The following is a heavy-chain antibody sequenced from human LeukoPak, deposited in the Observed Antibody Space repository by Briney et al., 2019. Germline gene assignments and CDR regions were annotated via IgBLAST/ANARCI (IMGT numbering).Heavy chain of an antibody. Sequence: PGGSLRLSCAASGFTFSDEYMSWIRQAPGKGLEWVSYISNSGSYTNYADSVKGRFTISRDNAKNSLYLQMNSLRAGDTAVYYCARSRGAGPGAYFDYWGQGTLITVSS. CDR2: ISNSGSYT. V-gene: IGHV3-11*03. D-gene: IGHD6-19*01. CDR3: ARSRGAGPGAYFDY. J-gene: IGHJ4*02. CDR1: GFTFSDEY.